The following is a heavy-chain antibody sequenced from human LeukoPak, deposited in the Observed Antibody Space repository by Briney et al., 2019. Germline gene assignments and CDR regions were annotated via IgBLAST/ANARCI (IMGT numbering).Heavy chain of an antibody. Sequence: GGSLRLSCAASGFTFSSYEMNWVRQAPGKGPEWVSYISSSGSTIYYADSVKGRFTISRDNAKNSLYLQMNSLRSEDTAVYYCARLYSSSTSSQLNFDYWGQGTLVTVSS. CDR1: GFTFSSYE. J-gene: IGHJ4*02. D-gene: IGHD6-13*01. V-gene: IGHV3-48*03. CDR2: ISSSGSTI. CDR3: ARLYSSSTSSQLNFDY.